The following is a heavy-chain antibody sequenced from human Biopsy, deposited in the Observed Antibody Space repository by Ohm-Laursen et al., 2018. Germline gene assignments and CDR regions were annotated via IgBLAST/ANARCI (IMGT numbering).Heavy chain of an antibody. CDR2: IYHSGAT. CDR1: GGSINTDLNY. D-gene: IGHD4-23*01. J-gene: IGHJ4*02. V-gene: IGHV4-31*01. CDR3: ARATVETASFDF. Sequence: TLSLTCTFSGGSINTDLNYWSWIRQRPGKGLEWTGYIYHSGATYYNPSLESQVTLSIDTSKNQFSLKVPSVTAADPAVYYCARATVETASFDFWGLGTLVTVSS.